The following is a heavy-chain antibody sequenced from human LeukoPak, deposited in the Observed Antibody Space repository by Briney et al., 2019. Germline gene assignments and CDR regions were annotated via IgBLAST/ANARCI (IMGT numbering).Heavy chain of an antibody. D-gene: IGHD3-22*01. CDR1: GDSVSSNSVT. J-gene: IGHJ4*02. Sequence: SQTLSLTCAISGDSVSSNSVTWNWIRQSPSRGLEWLGRTYYRSTWYNDYAVSVRGRITVNPDTSKNQFSLHLNSVTAADTAVYYLARDLGYSYNRSGSGGQGTLATVSS. CDR2: TYYRSTWYN. V-gene: IGHV6-1*01. CDR3: ARDLGYSYNRSGS.